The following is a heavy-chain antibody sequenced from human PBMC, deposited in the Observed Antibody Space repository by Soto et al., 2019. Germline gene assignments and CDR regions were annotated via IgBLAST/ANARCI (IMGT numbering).Heavy chain of an antibody. Sequence: GGSLRLSCAASGFTFSSYAMGWVRQAPGKGLECVSSISGSSGGTYYADSVKGRFTISRDNSKNTLYLQMNSLRAEDTAVYYCAKVFRKVVVVAASFDYWGQGTLVTVSS. V-gene: IGHV3-23*01. D-gene: IGHD2-15*01. J-gene: IGHJ4*02. CDR1: GFTFSSYA. CDR3: AKVFRKVVVVAASFDY. CDR2: ISGSSGGT.